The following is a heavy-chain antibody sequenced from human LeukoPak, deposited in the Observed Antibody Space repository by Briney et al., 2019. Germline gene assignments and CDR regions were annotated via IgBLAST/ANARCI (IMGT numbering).Heavy chain of an antibody. CDR1: GCTFSNYW. CDR3: ARSGPGSTELDYGM. CDR2: INSIGNNI. J-gene: IGHJ6*01. Sequence: PGGSLRLSCAASGCTFSNYWMHWVRQAPGKGLEWVSRINSIGNNIDYADSVSGRSTIARDNPSKSVEMQTNRPRADDAAVYCVARSGPGSTELDYGM. V-gene: IGHV3-74*01. D-gene: IGHD3-10*01.